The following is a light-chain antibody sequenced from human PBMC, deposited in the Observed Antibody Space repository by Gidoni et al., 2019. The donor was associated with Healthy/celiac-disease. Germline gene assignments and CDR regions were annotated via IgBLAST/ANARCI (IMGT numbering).Light chain of an antibody. CDR1: QSISSY. V-gene: IGKV1-39*01. Sequence: DIQMTQSPSSLSASVGDRVTITCRASQSISSYLNWYQQKPRKAPKLLIYAASSLQSGVPSRFSGSGSGTDFTLTISSLQPEDFATYYCQQSYSTLRSFGQXTRLEIK. CDR2: AAS. J-gene: IGKJ5*01. CDR3: QQSYSTLRS.